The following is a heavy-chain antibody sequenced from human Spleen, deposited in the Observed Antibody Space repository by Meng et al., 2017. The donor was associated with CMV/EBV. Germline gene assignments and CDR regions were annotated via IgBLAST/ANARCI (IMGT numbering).Heavy chain of an antibody. D-gene: IGHD3-3*01. CDR1: GYTFTSYG. CDR2: ITTYNANT. Sequence: KTSGYTFTSYGISWVRQAPGQGLEWMGWITTYNANTNYAQKFQGRVTMTTDTSTSTAYMELRSLRSDDTAVYYCASSPFGAVTFYLDYWGQGTLVTVSS. J-gene: IGHJ4*02. V-gene: IGHV1-18*01. CDR3: ASSPFGAVTFYLDY.